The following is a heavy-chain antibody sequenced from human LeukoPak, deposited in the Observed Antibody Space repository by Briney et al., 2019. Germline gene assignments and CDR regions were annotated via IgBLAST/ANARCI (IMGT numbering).Heavy chain of an antibody. D-gene: IGHD3-10*01. CDR2: ISGGGDST. V-gene: IGHV3-23*01. CDR1: GFTFSSHV. J-gene: IGHJ4*02. Sequence: GGSLRLSCAASGFTFSSHVMSWVRQAPGKGLEWVSTISGGGDSTYYADSVKGRFSISRDNSKNTLYLQMNSPRAEDTAVYYCAKREYYYGSGSSYYFDSWGQGTLVTVSS. CDR3: AKREYYYGSGSSYYFDS.